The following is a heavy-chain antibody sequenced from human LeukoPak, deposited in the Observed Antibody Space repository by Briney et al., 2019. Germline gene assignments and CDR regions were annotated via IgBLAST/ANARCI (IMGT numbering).Heavy chain of an antibody. CDR1: GIPFSTYT. CDR2: ITSTSNYI. CDR3: ARENYYYYYMDV. Sequence: GGSLRVSCAASGIPFSTYTMNWLRQAPGRGLEWVSSITSTSNYIYYADSVKGRFTISRDNAKNSLYLQMNSLRAEDTAVYYCARENYYYYYMDVWSKGTTVTVSS. V-gene: IGHV3-21*01. J-gene: IGHJ6*03.